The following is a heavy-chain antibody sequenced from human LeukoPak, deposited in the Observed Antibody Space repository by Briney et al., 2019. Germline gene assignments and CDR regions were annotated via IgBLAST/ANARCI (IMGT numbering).Heavy chain of an antibody. CDR2: INHSGST. J-gene: IGHJ4*02. V-gene: IGHV4-34*01. D-gene: IGHD1-26*01. Sequence: SETLSLTCAAYGGSFSGYYWSWIRQPPGKGLEWIGEINHSGSTNYNPSLKNRVTISVDTSKNQFSLKLSSVTAADTAVYYCARARGWRGHFDYWGQGTLVTVSS. CDR3: ARARGWRGHFDY. CDR1: GGSFSGYY.